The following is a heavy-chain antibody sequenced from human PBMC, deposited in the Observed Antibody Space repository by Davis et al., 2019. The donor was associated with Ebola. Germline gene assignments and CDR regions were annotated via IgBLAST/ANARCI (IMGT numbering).Heavy chain of an antibody. CDR2: IKSKTDGGTT. D-gene: IGHD2-15*01. J-gene: IGHJ4*02. CDR1: GFTFSNAW. CDR3: VRDGACSGGSCHKFFFDS. V-gene: IGHV3-15*01. Sequence: GSLRLSCAASGFTFSNAWMSWVRQAPGKGLEWVGRIKSKTDGGTTDYAAPVKGRFTISRDDSKNTLYLQMNSLRAEDKAMYYCVRDGACSGGSCHKFFFDSWGQGALVTVSS.